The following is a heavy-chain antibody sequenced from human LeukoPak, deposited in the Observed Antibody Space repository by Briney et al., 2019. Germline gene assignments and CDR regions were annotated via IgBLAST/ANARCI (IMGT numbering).Heavy chain of an antibody. J-gene: IGHJ4*02. Sequence: SETLSLTCAVSGGSISSGGYSWSWIRQPPGKGLEWIGYIYHSGSTYYNPSLKSRVTISVDRSKNQFSLKLSSVTAADTAVYYCARGEIENYDSSAPGGYFDYWGQGTLVTVSS. V-gene: IGHV4-30-2*01. CDR3: ARGEIENYDSSAPGGYFDY. D-gene: IGHD3-22*01. CDR1: GGSISSGGYS. CDR2: IYHSGST.